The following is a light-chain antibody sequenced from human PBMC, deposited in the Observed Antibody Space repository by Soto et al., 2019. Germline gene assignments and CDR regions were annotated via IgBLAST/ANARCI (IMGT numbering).Light chain of an antibody. Sequence: QSVLTQPPSVSGAPGQRVTISCTGSSSNIGAGYDVHWYQRLPGTAPKVLIYGNNNRPPGVPDRFSGSKSGTSASLAITGLQAVDEADDYVQSSDSSRSGSYVFGTGTQVTVL. CDR3: QSSDSSRSGSYV. J-gene: IGLJ1*01. V-gene: IGLV1-40*01. CDR1: SSNIGAGYD. CDR2: GNN.